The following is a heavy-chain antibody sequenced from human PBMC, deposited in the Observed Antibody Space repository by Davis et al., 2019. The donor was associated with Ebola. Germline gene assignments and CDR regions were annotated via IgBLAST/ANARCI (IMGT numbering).Heavy chain of an antibody. V-gene: IGHV4-34*01. J-gene: IGHJ4*02. CDR2: INHSGST. Sequence: GSLRLSCAASGFTFTNAWMSWIRQPPGKGLEWIGEINHSGSTNYNPSLKSRVTISVDTSKNQFSLKLSSVTAADTAVYYCAGGSPLDYWGQGTLVTVSS. CDR3: AGGSPLDY. CDR1: GFTFTNAW.